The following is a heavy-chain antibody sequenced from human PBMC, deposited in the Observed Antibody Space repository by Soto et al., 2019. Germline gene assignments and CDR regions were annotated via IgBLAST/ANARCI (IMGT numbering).Heavy chain of an antibody. Sequence: GGSLRLSCAASGFTFSDYYMSWIRQAPGKGLEWVSYISSSGSTIYYADSVKGRFTISRDNAKNSLYLQMNSLRAEDTAVYYCARVPTTVTTRLMDVWGKGTTVTVSS. V-gene: IGHV3-11*01. J-gene: IGHJ6*03. CDR2: ISSSGSTI. D-gene: IGHD4-17*01. CDR1: GFTFSDYY. CDR3: ARVPTTVTTRLMDV.